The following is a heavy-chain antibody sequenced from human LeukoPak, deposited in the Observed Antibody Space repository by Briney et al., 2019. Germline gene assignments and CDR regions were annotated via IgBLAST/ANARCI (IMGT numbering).Heavy chain of an antibody. D-gene: IGHD3-10*02. CDR2: ISSSGSTI. CDR3: AELGITMIGGV. V-gene: IGHV3-48*03. CDR1: GFTFSAYD. J-gene: IGHJ6*04. Sequence: GGSLRLSCAASGFTFSAYDMNWVRQAPGKGLEWVSYISSSGSTIYYADSVKGRFTISRDNAKNSLYLQMNSLRAEDTAVYYCAELGITMIGGVWGKGTTVTISS.